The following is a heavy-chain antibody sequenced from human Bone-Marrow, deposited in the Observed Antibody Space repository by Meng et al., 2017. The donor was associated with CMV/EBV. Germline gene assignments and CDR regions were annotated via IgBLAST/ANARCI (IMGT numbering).Heavy chain of an antibody. J-gene: IGHJ4*02. CDR1: GFTFDDYA. Sequence: SLKISCAASGFTFDDYAMHWVRQAPGKGLEWVSGISWNSGSIGYADSVKGRFTISRDNAKNSLYLQMNSLRAEDTALYYCAKAPDEVGATHFADWGQGTLVTVYS. D-gene: IGHD1-26*01. V-gene: IGHV3-9*01. CDR3: AKAPDEVGATHFAD. CDR2: ISWNSGSI.